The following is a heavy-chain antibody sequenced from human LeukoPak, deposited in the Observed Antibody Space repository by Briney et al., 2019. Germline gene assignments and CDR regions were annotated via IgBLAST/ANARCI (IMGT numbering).Heavy chain of an antibody. D-gene: IGHD3-10*01. J-gene: IGHJ5*02. CDR3: ARGIEEYYYGSGVPSRFDP. Sequence: GGSLRLSCAASGFTFSSYWMSWVRQAPGKGLEWVANIKKDGSEKYYVDSVKGRFTISRDNAKNSLYLQMNSLRAEDTAVYYCARGIEEYYYGSGVPSRFDPWGQGTLVTVSS. CDR1: GFTFSSYW. V-gene: IGHV3-7*01. CDR2: IKKDGSEK.